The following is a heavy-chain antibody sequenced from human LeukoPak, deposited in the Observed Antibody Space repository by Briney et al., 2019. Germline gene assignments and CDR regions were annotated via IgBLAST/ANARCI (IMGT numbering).Heavy chain of an antibody. Sequence: GASVKVSCKASGYTFTSYGISWVRQAPGQGLEWMGWISAYNGNTNYAQKLQGRVTMTTDTSTSTAYMELRSLRSDDTAVYYCARGRDVVVPAAIIGRAFDIWGQGTMVTVSS. D-gene: IGHD2-2*02. CDR3: ARGRDVVVPAAIIGRAFDI. V-gene: IGHV1-18*01. J-gene: IGHJ3*02. CDR2: ISAYNGNT. CDR1: GYTFTSYG.